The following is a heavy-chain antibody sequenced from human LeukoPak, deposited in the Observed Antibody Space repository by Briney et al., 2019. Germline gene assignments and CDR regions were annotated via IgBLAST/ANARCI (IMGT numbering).Heavy chain of an antibody. CDR2: INTHGSST. D-gene: IGHD3-16*01. Sequence: RWALRLSCAASKLTHSNYCMNWVRQAPARGVEWVARINTHGSSTNYADSVKGRFTISRDNAKNTLYLQMTSLSAEDTAVYYALAGYYYYYMDVWGRGTTVTVSS. V-gene: IGHV3-74*01. CDR1: KLTHSNYC. J-gene: IGHJ6*03. CDR3: LAGYYYYYMDV.